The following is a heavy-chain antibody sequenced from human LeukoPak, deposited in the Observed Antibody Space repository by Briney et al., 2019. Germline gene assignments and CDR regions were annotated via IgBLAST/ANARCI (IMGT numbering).Heavy chain of an antibody. CDR3: AGDKGLSYCGGDCYSDWFDP. CDR2: FYYSGST. Sequence: SETLSLTCTVSSDSISSSSYYWGWIRQPPGKGLEWIGTFYYSGSTYYNPSLKSRVTISVDTSKNQFSLKLSSVTAADTAVYYCAGDKGLSYCGGDCYSDWFDPWGQGTLVTVSS. V-gene: IGHV4-39*07. D-gene: IGHD2-21*02. J-gene: IGHJ5*02. CDR1: SDSISSSSYY.